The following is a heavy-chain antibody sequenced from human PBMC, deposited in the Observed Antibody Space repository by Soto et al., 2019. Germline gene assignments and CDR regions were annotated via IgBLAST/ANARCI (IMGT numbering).Heavy chain of an antibody. D-gene: IGHD5-12*01. CDR2: IWYDGSNK. CDR1: GFTFSSYG. V-gene: IGHV3-33*01. J-gene: IGHJ5*02. Sequence: QVQLVESGGGVVQPGRSLRLSCAASGFTFSSYGMHWVRQAPGKGLEWVAVIWYDGSNKYYADSVKGRFTISRDNSKNTLYLQMNSLRAEDTAVYYCARVQGYGTNWFDPWGQGTLVTVSS. CDR3: ARVQGYGTNWFDP.